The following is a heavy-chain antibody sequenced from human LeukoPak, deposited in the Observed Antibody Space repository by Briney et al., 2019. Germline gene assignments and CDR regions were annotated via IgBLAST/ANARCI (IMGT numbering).Heavy chain of an antibody. CDR3: ARETSYYYDSSDPDY. CDR2: INPNSGGT. V-gene: IGHV1-2*02. Sequence: ASVKVSCTASGYTFTGYYMHWVRQAPGQGLEWMGWINPNSGGTNYAQKFQGRVTMTRDTSISTAYMELSRLRSDDTAVYYCARETSYYYDSSDPDYWGQGTLVTVSS. CDR1: GYTFTGYY. J-gene: IGHJ4*02. D-gene: IGHD3-22*01.